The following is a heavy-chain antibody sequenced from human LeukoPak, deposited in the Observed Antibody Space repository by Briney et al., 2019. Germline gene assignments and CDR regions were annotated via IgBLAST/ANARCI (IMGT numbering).Heavy chain of an antibody. D-gene: IGHD6-19*01. CDR1: GDSITTNN. V-gene: IGHV4-59*01. CDR2: ISYSGTA. Sequence: SETLSLTCTVSGDSITTNNWSWIRQPPGKGLEWIAYISYSGTAYYNPPLKSRVTTSADASMNQFSLKLSSVTAADTAVYYCATNYFKQWLTQGAFDIWGQGTMVTVSS. CDR3: ATNYFKQWLTQGAFDI. J-gene: IGHJ3*02.